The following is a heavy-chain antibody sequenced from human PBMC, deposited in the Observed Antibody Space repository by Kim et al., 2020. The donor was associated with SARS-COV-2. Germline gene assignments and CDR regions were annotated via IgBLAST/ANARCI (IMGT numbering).Heavy chain of an antibody. CDR2: SGSP. V-gene: IGHV4-59*08. D-gene: IGHD6-13*01. Sequence: SGSPNYNPSLKGRVTISLDTSKNKIYLRLTSVTAADTAVYYCARRGYLDLWGRGTLVTVSS. CDR3: ARRGYLDL. J-gene: IGHJ2*01.